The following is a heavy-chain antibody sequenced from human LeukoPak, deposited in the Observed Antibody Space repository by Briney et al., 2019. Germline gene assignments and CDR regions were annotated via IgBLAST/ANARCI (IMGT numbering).Heavy chain of an antibody. D-gene: IGHD3-9*01. CDR3: ASYILTGYYNGHDAFDI. J-gene: IGHJ3*02. CDR1: GFTFSSYG. V-gene: IGHV3-7*01. Sequence: GGSLRLSCAASGFTFSSYGMHWVRQAPGKGLEWVANIKQDGSDKYYVDSVKGRFTISRDNTKNSLYLQMNSLRAEDTAVYYCASYILTGYYNGHDAFDIWGQGTMVIVSS. CDR2: IKQDGSDK.